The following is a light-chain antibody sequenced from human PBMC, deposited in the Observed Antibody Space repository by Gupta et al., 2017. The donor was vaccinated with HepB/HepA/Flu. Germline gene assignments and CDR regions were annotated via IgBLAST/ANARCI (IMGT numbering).Light chain of an antibody. J-gene: IGKJ1*01. CDR1: QSVLYSSNNKNY. CDR3: QQYYSTPWT. Sequence: VMTQSPDYLAASLGERATINCKSSQSVLYSSNNKNYLAWYQQKPGQPPKLLIYWASTRESGVPDRFSGSGSGTDFTLTISSLQAEDVAVYYCQQYYSTPWTFGQGTKVEIK. CDR2: WAS. V-gene: IGKV4-1*01.